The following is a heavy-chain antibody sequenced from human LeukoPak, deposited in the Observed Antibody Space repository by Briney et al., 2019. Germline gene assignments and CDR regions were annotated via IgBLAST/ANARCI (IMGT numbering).Heavy chain of an antibody. CDR1: GFSFDDHA. Sequence: GGSLRLSCAASGFSFDDHAMHWVRQAPGKGLEWVSLINWDGSLIYYGDSVRGRSTISRDNSKNSLFLQVHSLRAEDSAFYYCVRDMTAHSSAVSGVPGDYWGQGTLVTVSS. D-gene: IGHD2-21*02. V-gene: IGHV3-43D*03. CDR2: INWDGSLI. CDR3: VRDMTAHSSAVSGVPGDY. J-gene: IGHJ4*02.